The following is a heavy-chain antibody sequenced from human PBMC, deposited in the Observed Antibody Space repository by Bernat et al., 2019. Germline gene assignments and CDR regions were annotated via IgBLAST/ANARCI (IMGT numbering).Heavy chain of an antibody. CDR3: ALVFGGAVFDY. D-gene: IGHD3-10*01. Sequence: QITLKESGPTLVKPTQTLTLTCTFSGFSLSTSGVGVGWIRQPPGKALEWLALIYWDDDKRYSPSLKSRLTITKDTSKNQVVLTMTNMNPVDTATYYCALVFGGAVFDYWGQGTLVTVSS. V-gene: IGHV2-5*02. J-gene: IGHJ4*02. CDR2: IYWDDDK. CDR1: GFSLSTSGVG.